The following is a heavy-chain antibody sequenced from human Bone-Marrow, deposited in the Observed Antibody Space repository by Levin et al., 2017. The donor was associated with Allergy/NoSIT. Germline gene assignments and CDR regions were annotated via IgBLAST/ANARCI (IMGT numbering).Heavy chain of an antibody. D-gene: IGHD5-24*01. CDR3: AAPKSVATIQYYFDY. J-gene: IGHJ4*02. CDR2: ISYDGSNK. CDR1: GFTFSSYA. V-gene: IGHV3-30*04. Sequence: SCAASGFTFSSYAMHWVRQAPGKGLEWVAVISYDGSNKYYADSVKGRFTISRDNSKNTLYLQMNSLRAEDTAVYYCAAPKSVATIQYYFDYWGQGTLVTVSS.